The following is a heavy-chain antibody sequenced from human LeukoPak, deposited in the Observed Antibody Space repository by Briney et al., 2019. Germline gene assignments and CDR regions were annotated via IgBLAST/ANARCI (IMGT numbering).Heavy chain of an antibody. D-gene: IGHD3-22*01. V-gene: IGHV4-4*07. Sequence: SETLSLTCTVSGGSISSYYWSWIRQPAGKGLEWIGRIYTSGSTNYNPSLKSRVTMSVDTSKNQFSLKLSSVTAADTAVYYCAKLLRAYYDSSGYYFDYWGQGTLVTVSS. CDR2: IYTSGST. J-gene: IGHJ4*02. CDR1: GGSISSYY. CDR3: AKLLRAYYDSSGYYFDY.